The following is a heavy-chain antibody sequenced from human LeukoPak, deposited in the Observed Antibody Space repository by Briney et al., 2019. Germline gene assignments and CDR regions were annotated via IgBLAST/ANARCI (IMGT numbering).Heavy chain of an antibody. V-gene: IGHV3-21*01. J-gene: IGHJ6*04. CDR3: ARDRGTMVRGDYGMDV. CDR2: ISSSNSYI. Sequence: GGSLRLSCAASGFIFSSYTMNWVRQAPGKGLEWVSSISSSNSYIYYADSVKGRFTISRDNAENSLYLQVSSLRAEDTAVYYCARDRGTMVRGDYGMDVWGKGTTVIVSS. D-gene: IGHD3-10*01. CDR1: GFIFSSYT.